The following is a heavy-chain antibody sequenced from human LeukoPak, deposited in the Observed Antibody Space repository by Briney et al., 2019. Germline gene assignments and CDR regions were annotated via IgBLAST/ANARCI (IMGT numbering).Heavy chain of an antibody. CDR1: GFTFSSYA. J-gene: IGHJ4*02. V-gene: IGHV3-30-3*01. D-gene: IGHD3-10*01. CDR3: ASWKVYYYGSGSYYFDY. CDR2: ISYDGSNK. Sequence: GGSLRLSCAASGFTFSSYAMHWVRQAPGKGLEWMAVISYDGSNKYYTDSVKGRFTISRDNSKNTLYLQMNSLRAEDTAVYYCASWKVYYYGSGSYYFDYWGQGTLVTVSS.